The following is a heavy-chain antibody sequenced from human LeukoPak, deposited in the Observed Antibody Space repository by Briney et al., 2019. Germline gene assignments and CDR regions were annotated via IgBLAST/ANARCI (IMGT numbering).Heavy chain of an antibody. CDR1: GGSISSGGYY. V-gene: IGHV4-31*03. J-gene: IGHJ4*02. CDR2: IYYSGST. Sequence: PSETLSLTCTVSGGSISSGGYYWSWVRQHPGKGLEWIGYIYYSGSTYYNPSLKSRVTISVDTSKNQLSLKLSSVTAADTAVYYCAVDQPQYYYDSSGYLLDDYWGQGTLVTVSS. D-gene: IGHD3-22*01. CDR3: AVDQPQYYYDSSGYLLDDY.